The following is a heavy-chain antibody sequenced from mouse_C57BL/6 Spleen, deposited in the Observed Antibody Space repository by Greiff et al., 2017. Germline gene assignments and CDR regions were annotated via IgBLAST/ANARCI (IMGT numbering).Heavy chain of an antibody. CDR3: ARHEGYYGNYGGLYAMDY. CDR1: GYTFTEYT. D-gene: IGHD2-1*01. V-gene: IGHV1-62-2*01. Sequence: QVQLKQSEAELVKPGASVKLSCKASGYTFTEYTIHWVKQRSGQGLEWIGWFYPGSGSIKYNEKFKDKATLTADKSSSTVYMELSRLTSEDSAVYFCARHEGYYGNYGGLYAMDYWGQGTSVTVSS. CDR2: FYPGSGSI. J-gene: IGHJ4*01.